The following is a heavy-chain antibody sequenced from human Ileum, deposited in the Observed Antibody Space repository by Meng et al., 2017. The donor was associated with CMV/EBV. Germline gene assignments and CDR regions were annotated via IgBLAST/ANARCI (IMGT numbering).Heavy chain of an antibody. CDR2: IIPILDIK. J-gene: IGHJ4*02. CDR1: GGTLNSYT. Sequence: SSVNVSCKASGGTLNSYTINWLRQAPGQGLEWMARIIPILDIKNYAREFQGRVTMTADKSTTTAYMELSSLRSEDTAIYYCARGEAKYCTSAACYTDFEVWGQGTLVTVSS. CDR3: ARGEAKYCTSAACYTDFEV. V-gene: IGHV1-69*02. D-gene: IGHD2-2*02.